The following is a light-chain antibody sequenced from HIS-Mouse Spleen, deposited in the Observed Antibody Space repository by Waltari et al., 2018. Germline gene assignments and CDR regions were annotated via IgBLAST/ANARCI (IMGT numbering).Light chain of an antibody. CDR1: QSISSW. V-gene: IGKV1-5*03. J-gene: IGKJ1*01. CDR2: KAS. Sequence: DIQMTQSPSTLSASVGDRVTITCRASQSISSWLAWYQQKPGKAPKLLIYKASSLESGVPLRFSGSGSGTEFTLTISSLQPDDFATYYCQQYNSYSGTFGQGTKVES. CDR3: QQYNSYSGT.